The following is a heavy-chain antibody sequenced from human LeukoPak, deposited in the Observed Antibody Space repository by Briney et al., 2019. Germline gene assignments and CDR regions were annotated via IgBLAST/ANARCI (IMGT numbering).Heavy chain of an antibody. D-gene: IGHD3-10*01. CDR3: ARGGSGATRDDTFDI. V-gene: IGHV3-21*01. CDR2: ISSGSGHI. J-gene: IGHJ3*02. CDR1: GFTFSSYS. Sequence: GGSLRLSCAASGFTFSSYSINWVCQAPGKGLEWVSSISSGSGHIFYADSVKGRFTISRDNAENSLYLQMNSLRAEDTAVYYCARGGSGATRDDTFDIWGQGTMVTVSS.